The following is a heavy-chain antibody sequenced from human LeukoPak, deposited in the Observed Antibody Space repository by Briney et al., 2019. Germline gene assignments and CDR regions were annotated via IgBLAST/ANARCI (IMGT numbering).Heavy chain of an antibody. V-gene: IGHV3-21*01. J-gene: IGHJ6*02. CDR2: ISSSSSYI. Sequence: GGSLRLSCAASGFTFSSYSMNWVRQAPGKGLEWVSSISSSSSYIYYADSVKGRFTISRDNAKNSLYLQMNSLRAEDTAVYYCARSSDFWSGYPPSGMDVWGQGTTVTVSS. CDR1: GFTFSSYS. D-gene: IGHD3-3*01. CDR3: ARSSDFWSGYPPSGMDV.